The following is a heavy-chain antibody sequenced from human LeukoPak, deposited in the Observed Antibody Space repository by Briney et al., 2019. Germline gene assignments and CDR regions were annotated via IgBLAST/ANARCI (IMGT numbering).Heavy chain of an antibody. V-gene: IGHV1-69*05. D-gene: IGHD3-16*02. J-gene: IGHJ4*02. CDR1: GGTFSSYA. CDR2: IIPIFGTA. Sequence: SVKVSCKASGGTFSSYAISWVRQAPGQGLEWMGGIIPIFGTANYAQKFQGRVTITTDESTSTAYMELSSLRSEDTAVYYCARTYYGYVWGSYRPGYFDYWGQGTLVTVSS. CDR3: ARTYYGYVWGSYRPGYFDY.